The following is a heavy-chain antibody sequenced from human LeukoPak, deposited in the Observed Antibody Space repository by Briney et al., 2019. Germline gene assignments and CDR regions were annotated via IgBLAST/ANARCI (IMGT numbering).Heavy chain of an antibody. CDR2: ISSSSSYT. Sequence: PGGSLRLSCAASGFTFSDYYMSWIRQAPGKGLEWVSYISSSSSYTNYADSVKGRFTISRDNAKNSLYLRMNSLRAEDTAVYYCARYGATNVDAFDIWGQGTMVTVSS. CDR1: GFTFSDYY. J-gene: IGHJ3*02. D-gene: IGHD1-26*01. CDR3: ARYGATNVDAFDI. V-gene: IGHV3-11*03.